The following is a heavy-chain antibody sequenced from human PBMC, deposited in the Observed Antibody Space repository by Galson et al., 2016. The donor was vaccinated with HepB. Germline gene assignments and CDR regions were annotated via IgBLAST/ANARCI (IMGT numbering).Heavy chain of an antibody. Sequence: SLRLSCAVSGFTFSNYAMHWVRQAPGKGLQYVSAISNNGGSTHYADSVKGRFNISRDNSKNTLYLHMRSLRAEDAAVYYCVKDFGYSYGEPFFDYWGQGTLVTVSS. V-gene: IGHV3-64D*06. J-gene: IGHJ4*02. D-gene: IGHD5-18*01. CDR3: VKDFGYSYGEPFFDY. CDR1: GFTFSNYA. CDR2: ISNNGGST.